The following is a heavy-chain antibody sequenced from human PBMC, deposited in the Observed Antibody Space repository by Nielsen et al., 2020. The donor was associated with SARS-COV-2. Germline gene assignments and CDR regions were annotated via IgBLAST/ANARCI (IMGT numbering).Heavy chain of an antibody. CDR3: AKDGGMGDYGGADYYYYGMDV. D-gene: IGHD4-23*01. V-gene: IGHV3-9*01. CDR2: ISWHGEGI. J-gene: IGHJ6*02. Sequence: WIRQPPGKGLEWVASISWHGEGILYAGSVKGRFTISRDNSKNTLYLQMNSLRAEDTAVYYCAKDGGMGDYGGADYYYYGMDVWGQGTTVTVSS.